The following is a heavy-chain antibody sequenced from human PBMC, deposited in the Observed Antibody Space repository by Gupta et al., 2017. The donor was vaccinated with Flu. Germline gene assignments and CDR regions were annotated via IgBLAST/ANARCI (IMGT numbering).Heavy chain of an antibody. CDR1: GFTFSSYG. Sequence: QVQLVESGGGVVQPGRSLRLSCAASGFTFSSYGMHWVRQAPGKGLEWVAVIWYDGSNKYYADTVKGRFTISRDNSKNTLYLQMNSLRAEDTAVYYCARLNDYGDYFYFDYWGQGTLVTVSS. CDR3: ARLNDYGDYFYFDY. CDR2: IWYDGSNK. V-gene: IGHV3-33*01. D-gene: IGHD4-17*01. J-gene: IGHJ4*02.